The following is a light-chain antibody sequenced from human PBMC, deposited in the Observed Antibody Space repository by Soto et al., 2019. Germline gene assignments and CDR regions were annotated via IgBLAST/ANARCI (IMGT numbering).Light chain of an antibody. V-gene: IGLV2-14*01. Sequence: QSALTQPASVSGSPGQSITISCTGTSSDIGGYNYVSWYQHHPGKAPKLMIYEVSNRPSGVSRRFSGSKSDNTASLTISGLQAEDEADYYCSSYTSRSTRVFGGGTKGTVL. CDR3: SSYTSRSTRV. J-gene: IGLJ3*02. CDR2: EVS. CDR1: SSDIGGYNY.